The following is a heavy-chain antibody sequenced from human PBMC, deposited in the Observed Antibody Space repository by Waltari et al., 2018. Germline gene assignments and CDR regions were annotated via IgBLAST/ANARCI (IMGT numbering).Heavy chain of an antibody. Sequence: EVQLVESGGGLVKPGGSLRLSCAASGFTFSSYTINWVRQAPGKGLEWFTSIRTSRRSLSDEAAVQGGATITSSKARNSWWLKMNSRSAEDTADDCRGSAGGGDFCYGMDVWGQGTTVTVSS. CDR3: GSAGGGDFCYGMDV. CDR2: IRTSRRSL. V-gene: IGHV3-21*05. D-gene: IGHD3-10*01. CDR1: GFTFSSYT. J-gene: IGHJ6*02.